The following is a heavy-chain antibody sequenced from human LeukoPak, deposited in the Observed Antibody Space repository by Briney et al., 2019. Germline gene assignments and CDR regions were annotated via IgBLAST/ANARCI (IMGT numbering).Heavy chain of an antibody. D-gene: IGHD2-15*01. CDR3: ARDSRHCSGGSCPLDI. V-gene: IGHV4-34*09. J-gene: IGHJ3*02. CDR1: GGSFSGYY. Sequence: PSETLSLTCAVYGGSFSGYYWSWIRQPPGKGLEWIGYIYYSGSTYYNPSLKSRVTISVDTSKNQFSLKLSTVTAADTAVYYCARDSRHCSGGSCPLDIWGQGTMVTVSS. CDR2: IYYSGST.